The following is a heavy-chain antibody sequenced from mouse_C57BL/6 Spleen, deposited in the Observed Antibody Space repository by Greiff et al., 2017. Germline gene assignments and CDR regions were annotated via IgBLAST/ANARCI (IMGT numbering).Heavy chain of an antibody. Sequence: QVQLQQSGAELVRPGASVKLSCKASGYTFTDYYINWVKQRPGQGLEWIARIYPGSGYTYYNEKFKGKATLTAEKSSSTAYMQLSSLTSEDSAVYFCARYLWDYWGQGTSVTVSS. J-gene: IGHJ4*01. V-gene: IGHV1-76*01. CDR1: GYTFTDYY. D-gene: IGHD6-2*01. CDR2: IYPGSGYT. CDR3: ARYLWDY.